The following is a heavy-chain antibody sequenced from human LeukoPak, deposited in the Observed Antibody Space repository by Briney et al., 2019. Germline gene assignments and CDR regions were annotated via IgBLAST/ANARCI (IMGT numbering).Heavy chain of an antibody. V-gene: IGHV1-2*06. CDR3: ARGGYDFVYYYYGMDV. D-gene: IGHD3-3*01. Sequence: SVNVSCKASGYTFTGYYMHWVRQAPGQGLEWMGRINPNSGGTNYAQKFQGRVTMTRDTSISTAYMELSRLRSDDTAVYYCARGGYDFVYYYYGMDVWGQGTTVTVSS. CDR2: INPNSGGT. J-gene: IGHJ6*02. CDR1: GYTFTGYY.